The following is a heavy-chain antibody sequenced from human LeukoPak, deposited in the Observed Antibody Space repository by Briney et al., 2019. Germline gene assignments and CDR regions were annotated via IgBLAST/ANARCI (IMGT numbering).Heavy chain of an antibody. V-gene: IGHV3-74*01. CDR2: INSDGNST. CDR3: ARVSYGDLYYFDY. CDR1: GFTFSSYW. Sequence: GGSLRLSCAASGFTFSSYWMHWVRQAPGKGLVCVSRINSDGNSTSYAASVKGRFNISRDNAKNTLYLQMNRLRAEDTVVYYCARVSYGDLYYFDYWGQGTLVTVSS. J-gene: IGHJ4*02. D-gene: IGHD4-17*01.